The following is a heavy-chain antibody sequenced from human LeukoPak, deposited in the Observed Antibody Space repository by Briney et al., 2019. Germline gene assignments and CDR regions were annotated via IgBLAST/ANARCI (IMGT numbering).Heavy chain of an antibody. J-gene: IGHJ3*02. CDR3: AKDYYDSSGWQTKDAFDI. D-gene: IGHD3-22*01. Sequence: GGSLRLSCAASGFAFSSYAMSWVRQAPGKGLEWVSAISGSGGSTYYADSVKGRFTISRDNSKNTLYLQMNSLRAEDTAVYYCAKDYYDSSGWQTKDAFDIWSQGTMVTVSS. V-gene: IGHV3-23*01. CDR2: ISGSGGST. CDR1: GFAFSSYA.